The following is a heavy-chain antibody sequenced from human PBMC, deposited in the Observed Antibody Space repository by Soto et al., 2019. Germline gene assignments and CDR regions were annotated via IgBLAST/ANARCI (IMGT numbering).Heavy chain of an antibody. CDR2: IYHSGST. D-gene: IGHD6-19*01. V-gene: IGHV4-38-2*01. CDR3: ARARAGDWFDP. J-gene: IGHJ5*02. Sequence: SETLSLTCAVSGYSISSGYYWGWIRQPPGKGLEWIGSIYHSGSTYYNPSLKSRVTISVDTSKNQFSLKLSSVTAADTAVYYCARARAGDWFDPWGQGTLVTVS. CDR1: GYSISSGYY.